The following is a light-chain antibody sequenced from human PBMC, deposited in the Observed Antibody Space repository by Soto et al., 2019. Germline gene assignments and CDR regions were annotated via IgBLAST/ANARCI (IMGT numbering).Light chain of an antibody. CDR3: QQHGSSTIT. CDR1: RSVTQKY. CDR2: GAS. V-gene: IGKV3-20*01. Sequence: EIVFTQSPGTLSFFPGERATLSCRDSRSVTQKYLAWQQQKRGQTPRIXIYGASSRETGIRDRFSGSGSGTEFTLTISRLEPEDFAVYYCQQHGSSTITFGQGTRLEIK. J-gene: IGKJ5*01.